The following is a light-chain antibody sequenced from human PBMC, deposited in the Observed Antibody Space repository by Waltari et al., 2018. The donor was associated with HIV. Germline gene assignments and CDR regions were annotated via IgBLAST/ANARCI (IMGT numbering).Light chain of an antibody. CDR2: QDS. CDR3: QAWDSSTAT. J-gene: IGLJ3*02. Sequence: SYELTQPPSVSVSPGQTASINCSGDKLGDKYACWYQQKPGQSPVLVIYQDSKPPSGIPERFSGSNSGNTATLTISGTQAMDEADYYCQAWDSSTATFGGWTKLTVL. V-gene: IGLV3-1*01. CDR1: KLGDKY.